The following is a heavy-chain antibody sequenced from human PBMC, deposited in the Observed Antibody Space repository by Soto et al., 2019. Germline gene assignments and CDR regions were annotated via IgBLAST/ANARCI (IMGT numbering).Heavy chain of an antibody. D-gene: IGHD4-17*01. CDR2: IYYSGST. CDR1: GGSISSGGYY. J-gene: IGHJ5*02. V-gene: IGHV4-31*03. CDR3: ARGHYMTTVTTVWFDP. Sequence: SETLSLTCTVSGGSISSGGYYWSWIRQHPGKGLEWIGYIYYSGSTYYKPSLKSRVTISVDTSKNQFSLKLSSVTAADTAVYYCARGHYMTTVTTVWFDPWGQGTLVTVSS.